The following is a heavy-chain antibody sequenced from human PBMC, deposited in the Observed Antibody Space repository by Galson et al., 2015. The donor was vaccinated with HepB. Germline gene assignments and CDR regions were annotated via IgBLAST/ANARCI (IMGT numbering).Heavy chain of an antibody. D-gene: IGHD4-23*01. CDR1: GFTFSGSA. CDR2: IRSKANSYAT. CDR3: ARTAPTWTVVTPNAFDI. Sequence: SLRLSCAASGFTFSGSAMHWVRQASGKGLEWVGRIRSKANSYATAYAASVKGRFTISRDDSKNTAYLQMNSLRAEDTAVYYCARTAPTWTVVTPNAFDIWGQGTMVTVSS. V-gene: IGHV3-73*01. J-gene: IGHJ3*02.